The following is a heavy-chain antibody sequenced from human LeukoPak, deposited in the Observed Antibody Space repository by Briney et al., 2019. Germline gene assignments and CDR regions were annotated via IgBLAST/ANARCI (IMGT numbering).Heavy chain of an antibody. Sequence: PGGSLRLSCAASGFTFSSYAMSWVRQAPGKGLEWVSAISGSGGSTYYAGSVKGRFTISRDNSKNTLYLQMNSLRAEDTAVYYCAKDLGGVRGVTFDYWGQGTLVTVSS. D-gene: IGHD3-10*01. CDR3: AKDLGGVRGVTFDY. CDR1: GFTFSSYA. J-gene: IGHJ4*02. CDR2: ISGSGGST. V-gene: IGHV3-23*01.